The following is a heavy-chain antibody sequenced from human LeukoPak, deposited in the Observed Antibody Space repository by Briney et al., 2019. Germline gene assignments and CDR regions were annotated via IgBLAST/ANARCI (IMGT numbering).Heavy chain of an antibody. V-gene: IGHV4-30-2*01. CDR1: GGPISRGGYS. CDR3: AGYHSGYDFFDY. CDR2: IYHSGST. Sequence: AQTLSLTCAVSGGPISRGGYSWSWIPQPPGKGLEWIGYIYHSGSTYYNPSLKSRVTISVDRSKNQFSRKLSSVTAADRAVYYCAGYHSGYDFFDYWGQGTLVTVSS. D-gene: IGHD5-12*01. J-gene: IGHJ4*02.